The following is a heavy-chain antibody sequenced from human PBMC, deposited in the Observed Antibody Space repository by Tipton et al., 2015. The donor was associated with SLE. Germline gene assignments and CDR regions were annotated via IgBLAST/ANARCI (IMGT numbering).Heavy chain of an antibody. CDR3: ARRDFWTGYFDY. Sequence: TLSLTCTVSGGSISSGNYYWSWIRQPPGKGLEWIGYIYYSGSTNYHPSLKGRGTISVDTSKNQFSLKLTSVTAADTAVYYCARRDFWTGYFDYWGQGTLVTVSS. V-gene: IGHV4-61*01. CDR2: IYYSGST. D-gene: IGHD3/OR15-3a*01. J-gene: IGHJ4*02. CDR1: GGSISSGNYY.